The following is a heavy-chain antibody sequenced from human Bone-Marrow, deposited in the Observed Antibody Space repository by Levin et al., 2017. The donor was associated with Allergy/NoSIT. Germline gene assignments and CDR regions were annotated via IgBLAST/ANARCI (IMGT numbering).Heavy chain of an antibody. V-gene: IGHV3-23*01. Sequence: GGSLRLSCTSSGFTFSTYALSWVRQAPGKGLEWVSTIGGSNAITHYADSVKGRFTISRDNSKNTLLLQMNSLRADDTAIYFCSRRGPITSPHAFDIWGQGTMVTVSS. CDR3: SRRGPITSPHAFDI. CDR2: IGGSNAIT. CDR1: GFTFSTYA. D-gene: IGHD2-2*01. J-gene: IGHJ3*02.